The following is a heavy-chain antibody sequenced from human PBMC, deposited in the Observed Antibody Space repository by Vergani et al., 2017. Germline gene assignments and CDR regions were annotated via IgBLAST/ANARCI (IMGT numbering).Heavy chain of an antibody. CDR2: ISYDGSNK. Sequence: VQLVESGGGLVQPGGSLRLSCAASGFTFSSYWMHWVRQAPGKGLVWVAVISYDGSNKYYADSVKGRFTISRDNSKNTLYLQMNSLRAEDTAVYYCARARVKLPSGSRQGNWFDPWGQGTLVTVSS. CDR1: GFTFSSYW. J-gene: IGHJ5*02. CDR3: ARARVKLPSGSRQGNWFDP. V-gene: IGHV3-30*03. D-gene: IGHD1-26*01.